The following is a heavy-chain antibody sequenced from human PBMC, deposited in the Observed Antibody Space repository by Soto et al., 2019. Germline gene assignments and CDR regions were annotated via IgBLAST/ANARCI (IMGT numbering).Heavy chain of an antibody. J-gene: IGHJ6*02. CDR1: GYSFTSYW. Sequence: GESLKISCKGSGYSFTSYWIGWVRQMPGKGLEWMGIIYPGDSDTRYSPSFQGQVTISADRSISTAYLQWSSLKASDTAMYYCARHANGGLGYYYGMDVWGQGTTVTVSS. CDR3: ARHANGGLGYYYGMDV. D-gene: IGHD2-15*01. V-gene: IGHV5-51*01. CDR2: IYPGDSDT.